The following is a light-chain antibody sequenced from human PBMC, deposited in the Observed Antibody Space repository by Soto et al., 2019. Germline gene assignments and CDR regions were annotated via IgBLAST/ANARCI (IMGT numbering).Light chain of an antibody. CDR3: QQYGSAPLS. J-gene: IGKJ4*01. CDR2: GAS. V-gene: IGKV3-20*01. CDR1: HFVASGY. Sequence: EVVVTQSPDTLSLSPGERATLSCRASHFVASGYLAWYQQKPGQAPRLLIYGASRRVTGIPDRFSGTGSGTDFTLTISDLEPEDSAVYHCQQYGSAPLSFGGGTKVEI.